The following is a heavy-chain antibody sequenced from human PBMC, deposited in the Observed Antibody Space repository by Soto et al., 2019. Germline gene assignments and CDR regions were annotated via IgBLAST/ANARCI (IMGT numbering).Heavy chain of an antibody. J-gene: IGHJ5*02. Sequence: EVQLLESGGGLVQPGGSLRLSCAASGLTFSSYAMSWVRQAPGKGLEWVSAISGSGGSTYYADSVKGRFTISRDNSKNTLYLQMNSLRAEDTAVYYCAKDRPDYYGSGSYKFNWFDPWGQGTLVTVSS. CDR2: ISGSGGST. V-gene: IGHV3-23*01. CDR1: GLTFSSYA. D-gene: IGHD3-10*01. CDR3: AKDRPDYYGSGSYKFNWFDP.